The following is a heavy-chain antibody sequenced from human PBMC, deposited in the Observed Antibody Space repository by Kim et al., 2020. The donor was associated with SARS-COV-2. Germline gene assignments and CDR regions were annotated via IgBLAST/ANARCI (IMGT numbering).Heavy chain of an antibody. D-gene: IGHD2-15*01. CDR1: GGTFSSYA. CDR2: IIPIFGTA. Sequence: SVKVSCKASGGTFSSYAISWVRQAPGQGLEWMGGIIPIFGTANYAQKFQGRVTITADESTSTAYMELSSLRSEDTAVYYCAGSIVVVVAAWNWFDPWGQGTLVTVSS. V-gene: IGHV1-69*13. J-gene: IGHJ5*02. CDR3: AGSIVVVVAAWNWFDP.